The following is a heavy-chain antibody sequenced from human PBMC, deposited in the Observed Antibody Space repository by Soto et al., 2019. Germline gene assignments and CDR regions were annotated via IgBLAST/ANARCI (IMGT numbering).Heavy chain of an antibody. V-gene: IGHV3-49*03. CDR1: GFTFGDHD. J-gene: IGHJ4*02. Sequence: GGSLRLSCTTSGFTFGDHDMSWLRQAPGKGLEWLGFIRGKAYGGTTEYATSVKGRFAMSRDDSQGIAYLQMNSLKTEDTAVYYCARVGCTSTSCYYLFDFWGQGSLVTVSS. D-gene: IGHD2-2*01. CDR3: ARVGCTSTSCYYLFDF. CDR2: IRGKAYGGTT.